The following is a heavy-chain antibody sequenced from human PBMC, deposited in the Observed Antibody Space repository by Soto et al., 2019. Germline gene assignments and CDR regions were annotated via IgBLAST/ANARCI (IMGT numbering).Heavy chain of an antibody. J-gene: IGHJ3*02. CDR2: IKEDGSKK. CDR1: EFPLNNYW. V-gene: IGHV3-7*01. D-gene: IGHD1-20*01. CDR3: ARDLMPENVGAWYYAFDI. Sequence: EVLLVESGGGMVQPGGSLRLSWAASEFPLNNYWMTWLRQAPGKGLEWVANIKEDGSKKYYLDSGEGRCTISRNNARNALYMQMESLSAEETGLYYCARDLMPENVGAWYYAFDIWGQGTMVTVSS.